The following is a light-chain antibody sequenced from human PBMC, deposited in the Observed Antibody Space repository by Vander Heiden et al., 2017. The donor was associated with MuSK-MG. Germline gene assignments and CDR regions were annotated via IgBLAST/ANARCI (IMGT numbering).Light chain of an antibody. V-gene: IGLV3-25*03. CDR1: ALPKQY. CDR2: KDS. J-gene: IGLJ2*01. Sequence: VSPGQTARITCSGDALPKQYAYWYQQKPGQAPVLVIYKDSERPSGIPERFSGSSSGTTVTLTISGVQAEDEADYYCQSADSSGTYHVVFGGGTKL. CDR3: QSADSSGTYHVV.